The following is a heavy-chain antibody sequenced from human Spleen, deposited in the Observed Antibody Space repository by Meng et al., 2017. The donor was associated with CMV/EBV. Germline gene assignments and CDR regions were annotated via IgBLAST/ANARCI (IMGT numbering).Heavy chain of an antibody. D-gene: IGHD3-22*01. CDR3: ARIGEGSSGTNWYFDL. CDR1: GFRFDDYG. CDR2: ISRRGSTI. Sequence: GESLKISCVASGFRFDDYGMGWVRQGPGKGLEWVSYISRRGSTIYYADSVKGRFTISRDNAKNSLYLQMNSLRAEDTAVYYCARIGEGSSGTNWYFDLWGRGTLVTVSS. J-gene: IGHJ2*01. V-gene: IGHV3-11*04.